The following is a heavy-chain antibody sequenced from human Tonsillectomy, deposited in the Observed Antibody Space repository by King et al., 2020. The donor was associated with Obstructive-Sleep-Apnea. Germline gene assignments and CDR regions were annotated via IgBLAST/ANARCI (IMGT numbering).Heavy chain of an antibody. J-gene: IGHJ4*02. D-gene: IGHD3-9*01. V-gene: IGHV3-23*04. CDR1: GFTFRSYA. CDR3: AKDSMDYDTLTGPVDY. Sequence: VQLVESGGGLVQPGGSLRLSCAGSGFTFRSYAMSWVRQVPGKGLGWVSGISGSGGGTHYADSVKVRFTISRDNSKNTLYLQMNSLRAEETAVYYCAKDSMDYDTLTGPVDYWGQGALVTVSS. CDR2: ISGSGGGT.